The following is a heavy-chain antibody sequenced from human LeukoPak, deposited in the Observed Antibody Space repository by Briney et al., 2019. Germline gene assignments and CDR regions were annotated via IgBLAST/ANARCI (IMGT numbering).Heavy chain of an antibody. Sequence: GASVKVSCKASGYTFTGYYMHWVRQAPGQGLEWMGWINPNSGGTNYAQKFQGRVTMTRDTSISTAYMELSRLRSDDTAVYYCARALDTMIVVVMDYWGQGTLVTVSS. CDR1: GYTFTGYY. V-gene: IGHV1-2*02. J-gene: IGHJ4*02. CDR3: ARALDTMIVVVMDY. CDR2: INPNSGGT. D-gene: IGHD3-22*01.